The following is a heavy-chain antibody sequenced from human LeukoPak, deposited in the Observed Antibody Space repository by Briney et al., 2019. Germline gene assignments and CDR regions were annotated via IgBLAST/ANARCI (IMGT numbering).Heavy chain of an antibody. CDR1: GFAVSNNY. V-gene: IGHV3-53*01. CDR3: ARAPYGDYAGDYYYGMDV. Sequence: GGSLRLSWAASGFAVSNNYMGWARQAPGKGLEWVSLIYSGGISYYVDSVKGRFTISRDNSKNTLYLQMNSLRAEDTAVYYCARAPYGDYAGDYYYGMDVWGQGTTVTVSS. J-gene: IGHJ6*02. CDR2: IYSGGIS. D-gene: IGHD4-17*01.